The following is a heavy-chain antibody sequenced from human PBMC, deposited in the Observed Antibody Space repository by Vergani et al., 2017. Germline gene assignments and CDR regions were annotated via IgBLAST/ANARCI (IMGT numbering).Heavy chain of an antibody. CDR3: ARFLTIPLSTFDY. CDR1: GGSISSSSYY. CDR2: IYYSGST. D-gene: IGHD3-3*01. J-gene: IGHJ4*02. V-gene: IGHV4-39*01. Sequence: QLQLQESGPGLVKPSETLSLTCTVSGGSISSSSYYWGWIRQPPGKGLEWIGRIYYSGSTYYNPSLKSRVTISVDTSKNQFSLKLSSVTAADTAVYYCARFLTIPLSTFDYWGQGTLVTVSS.